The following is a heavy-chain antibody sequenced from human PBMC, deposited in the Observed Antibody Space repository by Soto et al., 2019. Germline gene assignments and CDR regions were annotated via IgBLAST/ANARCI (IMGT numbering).Heavy chain of an antibody. Sequence: ASVKVSCKASGYTFTSYAISWVRQAPGQGLEWMGWIIAYNGNTNYAQKLQGRVTMTTDTSTSTAYMELRSLRSDDTAVYYCARDLGTRDSSGYYYFDYWGQGTLVTVSS. CDR3: ARDLGTRDSSGYYYFDY. CDR2: IIAYNGNT. CDR1: GYTFTSYA. J-gene: IGHJ4*02. D-gene: IGHD3-22*01. V-gene: IGHV1-18*01.